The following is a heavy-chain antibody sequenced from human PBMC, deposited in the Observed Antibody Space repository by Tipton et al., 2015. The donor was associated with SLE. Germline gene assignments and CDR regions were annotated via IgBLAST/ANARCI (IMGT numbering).Heavy chain of an antibody. CDR3: ARGDADGDFFDY. Sequence: TLSLTCAVYGGSFSGYYWSWIRQPPGKGQELLGEINHSGSTNYNPSLTSRVTISVDTSKNQFSLRLSSVSAADTAVYYCARGDADGDFFDYWGQGTLVTVSS. J-gene: IGHJ4*02. CDR1: GGSFSGYY. D-gene: IGHD4-17*01. V-gene: IGHV4-34*01. CDR2: INHSGST.